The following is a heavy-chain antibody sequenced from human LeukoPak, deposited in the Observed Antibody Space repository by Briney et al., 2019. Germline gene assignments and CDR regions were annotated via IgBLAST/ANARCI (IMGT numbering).Heavy chain of an antibody. J-gene: IGHJ6*02. CDR2: IYYSRST. CDR1: GGSLSSSSYY. V-gene: IGHV4-39*02. CDR3: ARAVPGSYYKNGMDV. D-gene: IGHD3-10*01. Sequence: SETLSLTCTVSGGSLSSSSYYWGWIRQPPGKGLEWIGSIYYSRSTYYNPSLKSRVTISVDTSKNHFSLKLSSVTAADTAVYYCARAVPGSYYKNGMDVWGQGTTVTVSS.